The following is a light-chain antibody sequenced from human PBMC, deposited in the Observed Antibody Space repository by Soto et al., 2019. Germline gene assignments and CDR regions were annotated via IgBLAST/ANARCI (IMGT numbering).Light chain of an antibody. CDR3: QQYDDLPFT. CDR1: QDITKY. V-gene: IGKV1-33*01. Sequence: DIRMTQSPSSLSASVGDRVTITCQASQDITKYLNWYQQKPGKAPKLLIYDSSNLEIGVSSRFGGSGSGTEFTLTIRSLQPEDVATYYCQQYDDLPFTFGPGTNVDLK. CDR2: DSS. J-gene: IGKJ3*01.